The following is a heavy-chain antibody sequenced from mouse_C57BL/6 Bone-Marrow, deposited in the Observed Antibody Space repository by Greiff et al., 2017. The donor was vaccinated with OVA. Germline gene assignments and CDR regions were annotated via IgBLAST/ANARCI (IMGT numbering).Heavy chain of an antibody. CDR2: IDPSDSYT. V-gene: IGHV1-50*01. D-gene: IGHD4-1*01. CDR1: GYTFTSYW. Sequence: QVQLQQPGAELVKPGASVKLSCKASGYTFTSYWMHWVKQRPGQGLEWIGEIDPSDSYTNYNQKFKGKATLTVDTSSSTAYMQLSSLTSEDSAVDYGARTGGDDWGQGTTVTVSA. J-gene: IGHJ2*01. CDR3: ARTGGDD.